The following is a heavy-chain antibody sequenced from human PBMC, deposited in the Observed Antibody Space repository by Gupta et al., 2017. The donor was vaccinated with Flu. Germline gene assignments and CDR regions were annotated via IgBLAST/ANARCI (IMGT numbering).Heavy chain of an antibody. CDR2: ISSSGSTI. Sequence: EVQLVESGGGLFQPGGSLGLSCAASGFTFSSSEMNWVRQAPGKGLEWVSYISSSGSTIYYADSVKGRFTISRDNAKNSLYLQMNSLRAEDTAVYYCAREDVDVGAFDIWGQGTMVTVSS. J-gene: IGHJ3*02. D-gene: IGHD1-26*01. CDR3: AREDVDVGAFDI. V-gene: IGHV3-48*03. CDR1: GFTFSSSE.